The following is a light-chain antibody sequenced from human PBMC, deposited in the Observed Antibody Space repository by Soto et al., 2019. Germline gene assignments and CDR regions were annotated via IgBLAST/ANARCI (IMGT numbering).Light chain of an antibody. Sequence: EIVLTQSPATLSLSPGERATLSCRASQSVSSYFVWYQQKPGQAPRLLIYDASNRATGIPAMFSGSGAGTYFPLTSSSLEPEDFADYYCQQRGNWPLTFGQGTKVEIK. CDR1: QSVSSY. V-gene: IGKV3-11*01. CDR3: QQRGNWPLT. J-gene: IGKJ1*01. CDR2: DAS.